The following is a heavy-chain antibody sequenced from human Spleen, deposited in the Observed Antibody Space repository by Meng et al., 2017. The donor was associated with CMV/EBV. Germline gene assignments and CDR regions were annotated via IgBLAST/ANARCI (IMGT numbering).Heavy chain of an antibody. CDR2: ISRSTHYI. D-gene: IGHD4-11*01. CDR3: ARVPGDYSNYYYYYGMDV. CDR1: GFDFSAYS. Sequence: GGSLRLSCAASGFDFSAYSLNWVRQAPGKGLEWVAFISRSTHYIYYADSVKARFTISRDNAKNSLYLQMNSLRAEDTAVYYCARVPGDYSNYYYYYGMDVWGQGTTVTVSS. V-gene: IGHV3-21*01. J-gene: IGHJ6*02.